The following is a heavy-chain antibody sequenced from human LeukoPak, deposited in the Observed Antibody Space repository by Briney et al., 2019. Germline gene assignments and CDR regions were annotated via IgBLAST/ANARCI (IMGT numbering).Heavy chain of an antibody. CDR2: IYYSGST. CDR1: GGSISSGDYS. CDR3: ARALRRKGRAVGRYFDGWDY. V-gene: IGHV4-30-4*01. Sequence: SQTLSLTCTVSGGSISSGDYSWSWIRQPPGKGLEWIGYIYYSGSTYYNPSLKSRVTISVDTSKNQFSLKLSSVTAADTAVYYCARALRRKGRAVGRYFDGWDYWGQGTLVTVSS. D-gene: IGHD3-9*01. J-gene: IGHJ4*02.